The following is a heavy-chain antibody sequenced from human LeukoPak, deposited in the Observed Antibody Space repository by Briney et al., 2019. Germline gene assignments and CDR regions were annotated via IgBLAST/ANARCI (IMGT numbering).Heavy chain of an antibody. J-gene: IGHJ4*02. CDR1: GFTFSSYE. D-gene: IGHD3-9*01. V-gene: IGHV3-23*01. Sequence: GGSLRLSCAASGFTFSSYEMNWVRQAPGKGLEWVSAISGSGGSTYHADSVKGRFTISRDNSKNTLYLQMNSLRAEDTAVYYCAKENYDILTGYVPFDYWGQGTLVTVSS. CDR3: AKENYDILTGYVPFDY. CDR2: ISGSGGST.